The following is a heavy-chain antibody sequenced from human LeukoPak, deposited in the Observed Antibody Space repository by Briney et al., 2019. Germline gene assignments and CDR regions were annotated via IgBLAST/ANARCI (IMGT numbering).Heavy chain of an antibody. V-gene: IGHV4-59*08. CDR2: IYYSGST. Sequence: SETLSLTCTVSGGSVSSYYWSWIRRPPGKGLEWIGYIYYSGSTNYNPSLKSRVTISVDTSKNQFSLKLSSVTAADTAVYYCAGTAPDWFDPWGQGTLVTVSS. J-gene: IGHJ5*02. CDR1: GGSVSSYY. CDR3: AGTAPDWFDP.